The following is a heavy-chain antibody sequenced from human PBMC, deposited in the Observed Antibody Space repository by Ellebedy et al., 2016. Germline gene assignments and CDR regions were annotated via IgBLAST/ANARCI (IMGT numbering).Heavy chain of an antibody. CDR3: VHRTTVTSVDY. CDR1: GFSLDTSEVV. CDR2: IYWNDDK. J-gene: IGHJ4*02. V-gene: IGHV2-5*01. Sequence: SGPTLVKPRQTLTLTCTFSGFSLDTSEVVVGWVRQPPRKAPEWLAFIYWNDDKRYIPSLRNRLTITKDTSKNQVVLRLTNVDPVDTATYYCVHRTTVTSVDYWGQGSLVTVS. D-gene: IGHD4-11*01.